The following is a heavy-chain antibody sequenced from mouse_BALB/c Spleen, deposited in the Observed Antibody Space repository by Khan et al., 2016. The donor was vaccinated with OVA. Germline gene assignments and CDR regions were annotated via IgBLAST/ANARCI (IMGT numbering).Heavy chain of an antibody. CDR2: INPYNDGT. J-gene: IGHJ4*01. Sequence: EVQLQQSGPELVKPGASVKMSCKASGYTFTSYVMHWVKQKPGQGLEWIGYINPYNDGTKYNEKFKGKATLTSDKSSSTSYMELSSLTSEDSAVYYCTRGTYYSNPYAMDYWVQGTSVTVSS. V-gene: IGHV1S136*01. D-gene: IGHD2-5*01. CDR1: GYTFTSYV. CDR3: TRGTYYSNPYAMDY.